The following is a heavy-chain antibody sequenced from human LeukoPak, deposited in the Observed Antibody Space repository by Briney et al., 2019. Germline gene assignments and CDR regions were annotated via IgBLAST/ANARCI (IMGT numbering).Heavy chain of an antibody. CDR3: ARVGPLAVGTGKRVYSFDY. Sequence: SETLSLTCDVSGFSITSGDYWGWIRQSPGRGLEWIGGISHSGDTYYIPSLRSRVTMSLDTSRNQFSLDLRSVSAADTAVYFCARVGPLAVGTGKRVYSFDYWGQGTLVTVSS. CDR2: ISHSGDT. V-gene: IGHV4-38-2*01. J-gene: IGHJ4*02. CDR1: GFSITSGDY. D-gene: IGHD1-1*01.